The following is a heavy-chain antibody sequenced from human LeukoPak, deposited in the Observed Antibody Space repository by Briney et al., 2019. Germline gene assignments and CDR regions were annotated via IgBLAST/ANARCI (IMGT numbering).Heavy chain of an antibody. CDR1: GDSFTIND. Sequence: ASVKDSCKASGDSFTINDINWVRQATGQGLEWMGWMNPNSGNTGYAQKFQGRVTMTRNTSISTAYMELTDLRSEDAAVYYCARVTAGGTWTFDIWGQGTTVTVSS. CDR2: MNPNSGNT. J-gene: IGHJ3*02. CDR3: ARVTAGGTWTFDI. V-gene: IGHV1-8*01. D-gene: IGHD6-13*01.